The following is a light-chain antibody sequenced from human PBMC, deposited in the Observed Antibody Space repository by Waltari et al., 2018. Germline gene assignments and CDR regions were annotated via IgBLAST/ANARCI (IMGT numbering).Light chain of an antibody. Sequence: EIVLTQSPGTLSLSPGERATLSCRASQSISSSFLAWYQVKPGQAPRLLIFAAATRAADMPDRISGSGCGADFTLTISRLETEDFAVYVCHQHDTSPWTFGQGTRVELK. CDR3: HQHDTSPWT. CDR2: AAA. V-gene: IGKV3-20*01. J-gene: IGKJ1*01. CDR1: QSISSSF.